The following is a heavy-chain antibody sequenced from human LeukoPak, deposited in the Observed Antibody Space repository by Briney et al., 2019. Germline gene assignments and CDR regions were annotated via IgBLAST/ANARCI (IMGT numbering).Heavy chain of an antibody. J-gene: IGHJ4*02. CDR2: IKSKTDGGTT. CDR1: GFTFSTYW. D-gene: IGHD6-13*01. CDR3: TTYGRQQLSYFDY. Sequence: NPGGSLRLSCAASGFTFSTYWMTWVRQAPGKGLEWVGRIKSKTDGGTTDYAAPVKGRFTISRDDSKNTLYLQMNSLKTEDTAVYYCTTYGRQQLSYFDYWGQGTLVTVSS. V-gene: IGHV3-15*01.